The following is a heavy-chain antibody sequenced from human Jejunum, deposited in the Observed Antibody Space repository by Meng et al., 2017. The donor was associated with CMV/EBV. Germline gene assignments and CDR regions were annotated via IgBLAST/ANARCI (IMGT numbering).Heavy chain of an antibody. CDR3: ARAPFNYFDSSGDPPDY. CDR2: IYYSGST. V-gene: IGHV4-39*07. J-gene: IGHJ4*02. D-gene: IGHD3-22*01. Sequence: ITSSSYFWCWIRQPPGKGLEWIGNIYYSGSTYYNPSLKSRVVISVDTSRNQFSLKLSSVTAADTAVYYCARAPFNYFDSSGDPPDYWGQGTLVTVSS. CDR1: ITSSSYF.